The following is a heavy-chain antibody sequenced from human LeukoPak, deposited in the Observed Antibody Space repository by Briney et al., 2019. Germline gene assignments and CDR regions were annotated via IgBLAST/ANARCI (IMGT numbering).Heavy chain of an antibody. CDR2: ICSSSSYI. CDR1: GFIFSSYG. CDR3: ARDRTAVKVLDY. J-gene: IGHJ4*02. D-gene: IGHD4-11*01. Sequence: PGGSLRLSCVASGFIFSSYGMHWVRQAPGKGLEWVSSICSSSSYIYYADSVMGRFTISRDNAKNSLYLQMNSLRAEDTAVYYCARDRTAVKVLDYWGQGTLVTVSS. V-gene: IGHV3-21*01.